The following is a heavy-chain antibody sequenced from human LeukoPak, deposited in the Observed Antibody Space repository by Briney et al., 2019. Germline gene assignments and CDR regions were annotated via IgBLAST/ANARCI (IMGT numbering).Heavy chain of an antibody. V-gene: IGHV3-15*01. CDR3: STDLAMYCDNAGWEGDCKYYGMDV. CDR2: INTRSDGGTI. CDR1: GFIFANAR. Sequence: GGSLRLSCAASGFIFANARMSWVRQAPGKGLEWLGRINTRSDGGTIDSAAPVKGRFTISRDDSKNTLYLQMNNLKTEDTAVYYCSTDLAMYCDNAGWEGDCKYYGMDVWGQGTTVTVSS. J-gene: IGHJ6*02. D-gene: IGHD3-9*01.